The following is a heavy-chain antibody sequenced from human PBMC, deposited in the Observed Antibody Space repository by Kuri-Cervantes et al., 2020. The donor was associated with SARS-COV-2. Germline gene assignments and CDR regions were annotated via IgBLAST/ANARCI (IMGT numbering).Heavy chain of an antibody. Sequence: GGSLRLSCAASGFIFSNYGMHWVRQAPGKGLEWVAVIWYDGSNKYYADSVKGRFTISRDNSKNTLYLQMNSLRAEDTAVYYCARDPGGDLLLQYYYGMDVWGQGTTVTVSS. D-gene: IGHD2-15*01. V-gene: IGHV3-33*08. CDR1: GFIFSNYG. J-gene: IGHJ6*02. CDR3: ARDPGGDLLLQYYYGMDV. CDR2: IWYDGSNK.